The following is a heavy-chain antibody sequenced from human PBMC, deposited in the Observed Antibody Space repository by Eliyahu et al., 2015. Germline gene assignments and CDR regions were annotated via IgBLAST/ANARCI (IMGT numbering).Heavy chain of an antibody. V-gene: IGHV3-74*01. D-gene: IGHD1-26*01. Sequence: EVQLVESGGGLVQPGGSLRLSCAASGFTFSXYWMHWVRQAPGKGLVWVSRINSDGSSTSYADSVKGRFTISRDNAKNTLYLQMNSLRAEDTAVYYCASLGYSGSYYRYFDLWGRGTLVTVSS. CDR2: INSDGSST. CDR3: ASLGYSGSYYRYFDL. CDR1: GFTFSXYW. J-gene: IGHJ2*01.